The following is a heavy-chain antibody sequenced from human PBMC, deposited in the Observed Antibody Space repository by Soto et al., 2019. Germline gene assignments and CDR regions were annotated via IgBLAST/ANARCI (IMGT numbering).Heavy chain of an antibody. Sequence: GESLKISCKGSGYSFTSYWIGWVRQMPGKGLEWMGTIYPGDSDTRYSPSFQGQVTISADKSISTAYLQWSSLKASDTAIYYCARLQGYCSGGSCYSYNWFDPWGQGTLVTVSS. J-gene: IGHJ5*02. V-gene: IGHV5-51*01. D-gene: IGHD2-15*01. CDR2: IYPGDSDT. CDR1: GYSFTSYW. CDR3: ARLQGYCSGGSCYSYNWFDP.